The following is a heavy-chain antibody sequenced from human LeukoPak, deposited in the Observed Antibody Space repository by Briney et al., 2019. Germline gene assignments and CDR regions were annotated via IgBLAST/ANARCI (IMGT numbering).Heavy chain of an antibody. CDR3: AKDAQRGFDYSNSLEY. Sequence: GGSLTLSCAASGFTFSNNWMHWVRQAPGKGLEWVAVIWSDGTNQYYADSVKGRFTISRDDSGNTVYLQMNSLRPEDTGVYYCAKDAQRGFDYSNSLEYWGQGTPVTVST. CDR1: GFTFSNNW. D-gene: IGHD4-11*01. CDR2: IWSDGTNQ. J-gene: IGHJ4*02. V-gene: IGHV3-33*06.